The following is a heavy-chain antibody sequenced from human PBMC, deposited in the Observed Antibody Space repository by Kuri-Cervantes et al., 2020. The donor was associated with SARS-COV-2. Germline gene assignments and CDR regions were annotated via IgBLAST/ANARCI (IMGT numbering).Heavy chain of an antibody. Sequence: SETLSLTCTVSGGSISSGSYYWSWIRQPPGKGLEWIGYIYYSGSTYYNPSLKSRVTISVDTSKNQFSLKLSSVTAADTAVYYCARARDSSIFGVVIDDAFDIWGQGTMVTVSS. CDR3: ARARDSSIFGVVIDDAFDI. CDR2: IYYSGST. V-gene: IGHV4-30-4*08. CDR1: GGSISSGSYY. J-gene: IGHJ3*02. D-gene: IGHD3-3*01.